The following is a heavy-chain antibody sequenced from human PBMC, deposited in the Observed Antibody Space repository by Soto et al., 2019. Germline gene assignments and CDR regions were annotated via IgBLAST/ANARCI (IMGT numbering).Heavy chain of an antibody. Sequence: GGSLRLSCAASGFTFSSYEMNWVRQAPGKGLEWVSYISDGGSTIYYADSVKGRFTISRDNAKNSLYLQMNSLGAEDTAVYYCATFPRSSKRGYWGQGTLVTVSS. CDR3: ATFPRSSKRGY. J-gene: IGHJ4*02. V-gene: IGHV3-48*03. CDR1: GFTFSSYE. D-gene: IGHD4-4*01. CDR2: ISDGGSTI.